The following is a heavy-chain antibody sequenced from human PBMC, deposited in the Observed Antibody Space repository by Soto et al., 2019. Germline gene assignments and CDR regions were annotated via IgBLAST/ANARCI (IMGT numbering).Heavy chain of an antibody. V-gene: IGHV1-69*13. J-gene: IGHJ4*02. CDR3: ASHIVTIFGVVINSALCY. CDR2: IIPIFGTA. D-gene: IGHD3-3*01. CDR1: GGTFSSYA. Sequence: SVKVSCKASGGTFSSYAISWVRQAPGQGLEWMGGIIPIFGTANYAQKFQGRVTITADESTSTAYMELSSLRSEDTAVYYCASHIVTIFGVVINSALCYWGQGTLVTVSS.